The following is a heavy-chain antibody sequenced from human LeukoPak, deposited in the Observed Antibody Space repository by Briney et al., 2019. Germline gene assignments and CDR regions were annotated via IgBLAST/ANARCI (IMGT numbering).Heavy chain of an antibody. CDR1: GFNFNIYW. Sequence: GASLKISCEASGFNFNIYWIGWVRQMPRKGLEWMGGISPGGSDTKYSPSFEGQVTISADRSINTAYLQWSSLKASDTAIYYCARQQVVPGPGIDYWGQGTVVIVSS. CDR2: ISPGGSDT. D-gene: IGHD6-19*01. V-gene: IGHV5-51*01. CDR3: ARQQVVPGPGIDY. J-gene: IGHJ4*02.